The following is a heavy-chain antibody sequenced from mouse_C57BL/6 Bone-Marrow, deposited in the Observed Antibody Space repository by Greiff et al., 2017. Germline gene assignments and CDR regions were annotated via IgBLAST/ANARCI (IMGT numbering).Heavy chain of an antibody. D-gene: IGHD1-1*01. Sequence: QVQLQQPGAELVKPGASVKLSCKASGYTFTSYWMQWVNQRPGQGLEWIGEIDPSDSNTNYNQKFKGKATLTRDTPSSTADMQLSRLTSEDSAVYYCARYYYGSREVYSMDYWGQGTSVTVSS. CDR2: IDPSDSNT. CDR1: GYTFTSYW. J-gene: IGHJ4*01. V-gene: IGHV1-50*01. CDR3: ARYYYGSREVYSMDY.